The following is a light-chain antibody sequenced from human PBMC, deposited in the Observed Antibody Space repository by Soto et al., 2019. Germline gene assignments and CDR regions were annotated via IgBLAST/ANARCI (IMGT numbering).Light chain of an antibody. Sequence: QSVLTQPPSASGTPGQRVTISCSGSSSNIGRNDVYWYQQLPGTAPKIIIYRNNQRPSGVPGRFSGAKSGTSASLAISGLRSEDEADYYCAAWDDSLVFGGGTKLTGL. CDR1: SSNIGRND. CDR2: RNN. CDR3: AAWDDSLV. J-gene: IGLJ3*02. V-gene: IGLV1-47*01.